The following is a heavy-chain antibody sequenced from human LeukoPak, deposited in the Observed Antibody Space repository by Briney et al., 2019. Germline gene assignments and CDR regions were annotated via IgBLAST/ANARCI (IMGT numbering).Heavy chain of an antibody. CDR3: TRAPRVVVPAAASYYYYYMDV. CDR2: ISWNSGTI. Sequence: GGSLRLSCAASGFTFDDYAMHWVRQAPGKGREWVSGISWNSGTIGYADSVKGRFTISRDNAKDSLYLQMNSLRAEDTAVYYCTRAPRVVVPAAASYYYYYMDVWGKGTTVTISS. CDR1: GFTFDDYA. J-gene: IGHJ6*03. D-gene: IGHD2-2*01. V-gene: IGHV3-9*01.